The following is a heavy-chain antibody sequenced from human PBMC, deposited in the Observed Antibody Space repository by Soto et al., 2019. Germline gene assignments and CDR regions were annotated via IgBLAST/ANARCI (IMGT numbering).Heavy chain of an antibody. J-gene: IGHJ5*02. CDR3: ARDGIAAAGTSWFDP. Sequence: ASVKVSCKASGYTFTSYGISWVRQAPGQGLEWMGWISAYNGNTKYSQKFQGRVTITTDTSASTAYMELSSLRSEDTAVYYCARDGIAAAGTSWFDPWG. CDR2: ISAYNGNT. CDR1: GYTFTSYG. V-gene: IGHV1-18*01. D-gene: IGHD6-13*01.